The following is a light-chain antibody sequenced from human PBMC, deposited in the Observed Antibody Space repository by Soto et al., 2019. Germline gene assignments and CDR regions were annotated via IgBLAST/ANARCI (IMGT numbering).Light chain of an antibody. CDR1: QGISSA. CDR3: QQFNSYPHD. Sequence: AIQLTPPPSSLTASVGDRVTITCRASQGISSALARDQQKPEEAPKLLIYDASSVESGVPARFSGSGSGTDFTLTISSLQPEDFATYYCQQFNSYPHDFGPGTKVDIK. V-gene: IGKV1-13*02. CDR2: DAS. J-gene: IGKJ3*01.